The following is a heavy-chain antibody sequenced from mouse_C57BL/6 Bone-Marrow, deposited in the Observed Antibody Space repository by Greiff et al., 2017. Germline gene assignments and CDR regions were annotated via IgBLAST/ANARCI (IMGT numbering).Heavy chain of an antibody. D-gene: IGHD1-1*01. CDR1: GYTFTSYW. CDR3: ARGGGITTVVATRWYFDY. Sequence: QVQLKQPGAELVKPGASVKMSCKASGYTFTSYWITWVKQRPGQGLEWIGDIYPGSGSTNYNEKFKSKATLTVDTSSSTAYMQLSSLTSEDSAVYYCARGGGITTVVATRWYFDYWGQGTTLTVSS. CDR2: IYPGSGST. J-gene: IGHJ2*01. V-gene: IGHV1-55*01.